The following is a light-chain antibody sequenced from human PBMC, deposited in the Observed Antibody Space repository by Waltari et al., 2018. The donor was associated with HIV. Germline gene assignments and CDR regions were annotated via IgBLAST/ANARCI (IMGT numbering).Light chain of an antibody. Sequence: QSVLTPPPSASGAPGQRVTISCAGRNYNIGAGYDVHWYQHLPETAPKLLINDNNYRASMVPDLCSGSKAVPSASLGITGHQAEDEGGYYRLSQIPCLRGCGFGRGTKLTVL. CDR2: DNN. CDR3: LSQIPCLRGCG. V-gene: IGLV1-40*01. CDR1: NYNIGAGYD. J-gene: IGLJ3*02.